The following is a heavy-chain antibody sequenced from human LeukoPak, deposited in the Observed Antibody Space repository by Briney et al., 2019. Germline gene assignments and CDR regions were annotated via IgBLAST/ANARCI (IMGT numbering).Heavy chain of an antibody. CDR1: GGSISSSSYY. CDR2: IYYSGST. J-gene: IGHJ4*02. V-gene: IGHV4-39*07. Sequence: PSETLSLTCSVSGGSISSSSYYWGWIRQPPGKGLEWIGSIYYSGSTYYNPPLKSRVTISVDTSKNHFSLKLSSVTAADTAVYYCARDFRGGYDFWSGYYTPYYFDYWGQGTLVTVSP. D-gene: IGHD3-3*01. CDR3: ARDFRGGYDFWSGYYTPYYFDY.